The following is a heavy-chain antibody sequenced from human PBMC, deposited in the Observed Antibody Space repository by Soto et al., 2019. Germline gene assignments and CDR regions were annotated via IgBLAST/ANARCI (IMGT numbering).Heavy chain of an antibody. CDR2: IRDDGVTT. CDR3: AKTYVAWANFPFGS. J-gene: IGHJ4*02. CDR1: GFNFNINV. D-gene: IGHD2-21*01. V-gene: IGHV3-23*01. Sequence: GRSMRLSCTASGFNFNINVMSWVRHAPGKGLEWLAIIRDDGVTTYYAASVKGRFTISRDNSMNTLYLQMKSLRAEDTAVYYCAKTYVAWANFPFGSWGQGIQVTVSS.